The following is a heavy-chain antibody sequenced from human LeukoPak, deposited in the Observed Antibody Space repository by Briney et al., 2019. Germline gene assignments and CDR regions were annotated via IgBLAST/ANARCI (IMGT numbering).Heavy chain of an antibody. CDR3: AWYSSGWRSFDI. CDR1: GGSISSYY. Sequence: PSETLSLTCTVSGGSISSYYWSWIRQPPGKGLEWIGYIYYSGSTNYNPSLKSRVTISVDTSKNQFSLNLSSVTAADTAVYYCAWYSSGWRSFDIWGQGTMVTVSS. D-gene: IGHD6-19*01. CDR2: IYYSGST. V-gene: IGHV4-59*01. J-gene: IGHJ3*02.